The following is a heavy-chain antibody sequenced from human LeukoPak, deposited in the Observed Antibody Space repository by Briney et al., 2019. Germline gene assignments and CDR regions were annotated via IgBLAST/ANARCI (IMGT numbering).Heavy chain of an antibody. Sequence: GGSLRLSCAASGFTFSSYAMHWVRQAPGQGLEWVSSISSSSSYIYYADSVKGRFTISRDNAKNSLYLQMNSLRAEDTAVYYCARERHSSGWYGSFDYWGQGTLVTVSS. CDR2: ISSSSSYI. V-gene: IGHV3-21*01. CDR3: ARERHSSGWYGSFDY. D-gene: IGHD6-19*01. J-gene: IGHJ4*02. CDR1: GFTFSSYA.